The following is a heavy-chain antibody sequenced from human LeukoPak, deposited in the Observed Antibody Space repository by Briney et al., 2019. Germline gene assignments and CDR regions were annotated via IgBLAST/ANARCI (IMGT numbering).Heavy chain of an antibody. J-gene: IGHJ6*03. CDR2: ISGNNDYT. Sequence: SSVKVSCKASGYTSNSYGFTWVRQAPGQRLQGIGWISGNNDYTKYAHNLQGRVTMTTGTSTSTAYMELRSLRPDDTAVYYCANVAKGRYFFYYMGVWGTGTTVTVSS. V-gene: IGHV1-18*01. D-gene: IGHD2-15*01. CDR1: GYTSNSYG. CDR3: ANVAKGRYFFYYMGV.